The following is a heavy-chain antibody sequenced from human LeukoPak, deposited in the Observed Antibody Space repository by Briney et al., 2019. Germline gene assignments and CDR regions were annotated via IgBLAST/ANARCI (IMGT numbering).Heavy chain of an antibody. V-gene: IGHV4-4*07. CDR2: IYSSGST. CDR3: ARDAMIRGVVWFDP. J-gene: IGHJ5*02. Sequence: SETLSPTCTVSGGSISNYYWSWIRQPAGKGLEWIGRIYSSGSTDYNPSLKSRLTMSVDTSKNQFSLKLYSVTAADTAVYYCARDAMIRGVVWFDPWGQGTLVTVSS. CDR1: GGSISNYY. D-gene: IGHD3-10*01.